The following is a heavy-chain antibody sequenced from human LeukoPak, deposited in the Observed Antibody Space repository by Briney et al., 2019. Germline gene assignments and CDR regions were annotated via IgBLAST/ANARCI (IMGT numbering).Heavy chain of an antibody. V-gene: IGHV3-30*18. CDR2: MSRDENHK. CDR1: GFTFSSYG. CDR3: AKRRLEDSGTYGGGFDF. D-gene: IGHD4-23*01. J-gene: IGHJ3*01. Sequence: PGRSLRLSCAASGFTFSSYGMYWVRQAPGKGPEWVAVMSRDENHKYYADFVKGRFTISRDNSKNTLHLQMNTLTTEDTAVYYCAKRRLEDSGTYGGGFDFWGQGTMVTVSS.